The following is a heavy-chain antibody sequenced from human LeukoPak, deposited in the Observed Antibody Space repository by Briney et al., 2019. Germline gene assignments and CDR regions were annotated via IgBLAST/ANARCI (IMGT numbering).Heavy chain of an antibody. J-gene: IGHJ4*02. V-gene: IGHV1-24*01. CDR3: ATIRYSGNYALFDS. Sequence: ASVKVSCKVSEYTLTELSMHWVRQAPGKGLEWMGGFDPEDGETIYAQNFQGRASMTEDTSTDTAYMELSSLRSEDTAVYYCATIRYSGNYALFDSWGQGTLVTVSS. D-gene: IGHD1-26*01. CDR2: FDPEDGET. CDR1: EYTLTELS.